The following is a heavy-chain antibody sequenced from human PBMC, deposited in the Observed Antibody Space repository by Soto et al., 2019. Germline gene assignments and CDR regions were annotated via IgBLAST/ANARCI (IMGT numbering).Heavy chain of an antibody. CDR2: ISADNINT. D-gene: IGHD5-18*01. J-gene: IGHJ6*02. CDR1: GYTFYSHS. V-gene: IGHV1-18*01. CDR3: ARCIQEDYYYGMDV. Sequence: QAQLVQSGAEVKKPGASVKVSCKASGYTFYSHSISWVRQAPGQGLEWMGRISADNINTKYAQKFRGRVTMTTDTSTSTVYMELRNLRSDDTAVYYCARCIQEDYYYGMDVWGQGTTVTVYS.